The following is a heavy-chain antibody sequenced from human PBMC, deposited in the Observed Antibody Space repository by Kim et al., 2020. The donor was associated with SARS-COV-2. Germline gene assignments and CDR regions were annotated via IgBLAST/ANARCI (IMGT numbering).Heavy chain of an antibody. D-gene: IGHD2-2*01. J-gene: IGHJ5*02. CDR1: GFTFGDFW. V-gene: IGHV3-7*01. CDR2: MNRDGSEI. CDR3: ARSGDESPYRPLNH. Sequence: GGSLRLSCATSGFTFGDFWMNWVRQAPGKRPEWVASMNRDGSEIFYVDSVKGRFTISRDNGKNSLSLQMFSLRAEDTAVYFCARSGDESPYRPLNHWGQGTLVTVST.